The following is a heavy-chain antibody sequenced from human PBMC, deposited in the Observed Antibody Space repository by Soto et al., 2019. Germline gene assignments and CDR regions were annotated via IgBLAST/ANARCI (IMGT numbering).Heavy chain of an antibody. D-gene: IGHD2-2*01. CDR1: GGSVSGYN. J-gene: IGHJ6*02. CDR3: ARGRPRYCSSTSCLYYYYGMDV. CDR2: INHSGST. Sequence: PSETLSLTGADYGGSVSGYNWRWIGQPPGKGLEWIGEINHSGSTNYNPSLKSRVTISVDTSKNQFSLKLSSVTAADTAVYYCARGRPRYCSSTSCLYYYYGMDVWGQGTTVTVSS. V-gene: IGHV4-34*01.